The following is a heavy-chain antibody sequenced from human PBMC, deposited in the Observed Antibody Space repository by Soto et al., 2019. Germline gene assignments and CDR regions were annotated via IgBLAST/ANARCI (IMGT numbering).Heavy chain of an antibody. CDR2: IYHIGTA. CDR1: GGSIASNNW. J-gene: IGHJ4*02. D-gene: IGHD7-27*01. V-gene: IGHV4-4*02. CDR3: ARQVWSGDRYFDY. Sequence: QVQLQESGPGLVKPSGTLSLTCAVSGGSIASNNWWSWVRQPPGKGLEWIGEIYHIGTANYNPSPMSRVTISVDKSKNQFSLKLRSMTAADTAVYFCARQVWSGDRYFDYWGQGTLVTVSS.